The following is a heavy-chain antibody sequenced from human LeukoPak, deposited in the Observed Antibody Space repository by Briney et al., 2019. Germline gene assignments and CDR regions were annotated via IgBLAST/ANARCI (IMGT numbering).Heavy chain of an antibody. V-gene: IGHV4-39*01. CDR3: ARVDTAMAIDY. D-gene: IGHD5-18*01. CDR1: GGSISSSSYY. Sequence: PSETLSLTCTVSGGSISSSSYYWGWIRQPPGKGLAWIGSTYYSGSTYYNPSLKSRVTISVDTSKNQFSLKLSSVTAADTAVYYCARVDTAMAIDYWGQGTLVTVSS. J-gene: IGHJ4*02. CDR2: TYYSGST.